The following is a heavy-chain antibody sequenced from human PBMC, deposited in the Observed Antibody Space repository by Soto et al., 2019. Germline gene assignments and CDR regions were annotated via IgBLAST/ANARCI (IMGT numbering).Heavy chain of an antibody. CDR2: IKEDGSET. CDR3: ARGGSHTSDS. J-gene: IGHJ4*02. CDR1: GFTFSNFW. V-gene: IGHV3-7*04. Sequence: EVQVVESGGGLVQPGGSLRLSCAASGFTFSNFWMSWVRQAPGKGLEWVANIKEDGSETYSVDSVKGRFTISRDNAKNSLYLQMKSLRAEDTAVYYCARGGSHTSDSWGQGTLVIVSS.